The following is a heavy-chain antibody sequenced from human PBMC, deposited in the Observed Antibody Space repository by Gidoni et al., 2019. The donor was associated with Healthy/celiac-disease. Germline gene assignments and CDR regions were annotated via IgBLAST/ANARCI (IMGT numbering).Heavy chain of an antibody. V-gene: IGHV3-48*01. Sequence: EVQLVESGGGLVQPGGSLRLSCAASGFTFSSYSMNWVRQAPGKGLEWVSYISSSSSTIYYADSVKGRFTISRDNAKNSLYLQMNSLRAEDTAVYYCARDVIKVRDYGDYVSAWGYWGQGTLVTVSS. D-gene: IGHD4-17*01. CDR3: ARDVIKVRDYGDYVSAWGY. CDR2: ISSSSSTI. CDR1: GFTFSSYS. J-gene: IGHJ4*02.